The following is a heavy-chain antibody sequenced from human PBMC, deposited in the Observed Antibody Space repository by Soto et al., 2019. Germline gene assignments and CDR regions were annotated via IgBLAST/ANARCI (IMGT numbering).Heavy chain of an antibody. V-gene: IGHV3-66*01. CDR1: GFTVSSNA. J-gene: IGHJ4*02. CDR3: ARGVAPGTSAPDY. CDR2: IHSGGSP. Sequence: EVQLVESGGGLVQPGGSLRLSCAASGFTVSSNAMSWVRQAPGKGLEWVSVIHSGGSPYYADSVKGRFTISRDNSKNTLFFQMNGLRAEDTALYYCARGVAPGTSAPDYWGKGTLVIVSS. D-gene: IGHD6-13*01.